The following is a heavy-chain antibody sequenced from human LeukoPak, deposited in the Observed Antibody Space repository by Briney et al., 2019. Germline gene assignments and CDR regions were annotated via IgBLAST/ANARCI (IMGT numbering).Heavy chain of an antibody. CDR3: ARIRSSGSHFDY. CDR2: IYYNGNT. J-gene: IGHJ4*02. CDR1: GDSIRSGLYY. V-gene: IGHV4-31*03. Sequence: PSETLSLTCTVSGDSIRSGLYYWSWIRQHRGRGLEWIAYIYYNGNTYFNPSLKSRITISVDTSKNQFSLKLNSVTAADTAVYYCARIRSSGSHFDYWGQGTLVTVSS. D-gene: IGHD6-6*01.